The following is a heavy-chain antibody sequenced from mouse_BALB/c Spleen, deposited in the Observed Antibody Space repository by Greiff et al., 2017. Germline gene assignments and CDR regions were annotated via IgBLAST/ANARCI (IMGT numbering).Heavy chain of an antibody. J-gene: IGHJ3*01. CDR1: GFTFSSFG. Sequence: EVQRVESGGGLVQPGGSRKLSCAASGFTFSSFGMHWVRQAPEKGLEWVAYISSGSSTIYYADTVKGRFTISRDNPKNTLFLQMTSLRSEDTAMYYCAREGNPRFAYWGQGTLVTVSA. CDR3: AREGNPRFAY. CDR2: ISSGSSTI. V-gene: IGHV5-17*02.